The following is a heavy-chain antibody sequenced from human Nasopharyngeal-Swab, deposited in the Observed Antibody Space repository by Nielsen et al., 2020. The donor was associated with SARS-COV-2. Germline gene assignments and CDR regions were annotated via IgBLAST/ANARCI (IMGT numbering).Heavy chain of an antibody. V-gene: IGHV3-21*01. Sequence: GESLKISCAASGFSFSTYTMNWVRHAPGKGLEWLSSISSDSGAKYHADSVKGRFTISRDNAKNSLYLERNSLRAEDTAVYYCLRGDRRDYWGPGTLVSVSS. J-gene: IGHJ4*02. CDR2: ISSDSGAK. CDR3: LRGDRRDY. D-gene: IGHD3-22*01. CDR1: GFSFSTYT.